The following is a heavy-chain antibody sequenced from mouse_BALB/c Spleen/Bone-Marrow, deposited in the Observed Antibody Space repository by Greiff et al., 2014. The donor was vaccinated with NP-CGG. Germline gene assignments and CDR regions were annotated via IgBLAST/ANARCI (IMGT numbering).Heavy chain of an antibody. CDR1: GYTFTSYY. CDR2: IYPGNVNT. Sequence: QVQLQQSGPELVKPGASVRISCKASGYTFTSYYIHWVKQRPGQGLEWTGWIYPGNVNTKYNEKFKGKATLTADKSSSTAYMQLSSLTSEDSAVYFCAALDYWGQGTTLTVSS. V-gene: IGHV1S56*01. J-gene: IGHJ2*01. CDR3: AALDY.